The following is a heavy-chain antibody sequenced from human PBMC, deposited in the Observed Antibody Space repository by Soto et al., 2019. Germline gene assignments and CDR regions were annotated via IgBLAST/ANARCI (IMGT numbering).Heavy chain of an antibody. CDR3: ARHLRSYDFFQYYYGIDV. V-gene: IGHV5-51*01. D-gene: IGHD3-16*01. J-gene: IGHJ6*02. CDR2: IYPGDSDT. CDR1: GYNYNLHW. Sequence: GESLKISCRGSGYNYNLHWISWVRQKPGRGLEWMGIIYPGDSDTRYNPSFQGQVTISVDKSINTAYLQWDSLEASDTATYYCARHLRSYDFFQYYYGIDVWGQGSTVTVSS.